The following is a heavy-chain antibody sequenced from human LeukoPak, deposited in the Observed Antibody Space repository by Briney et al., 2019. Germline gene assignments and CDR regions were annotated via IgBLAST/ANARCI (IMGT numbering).Heavy chain of an antibody. V-gene: IGHV1-2*06. CDR3: AREGCGYYYLTWFDP. Sequence: GASVKVSCKASGYTFTCYYMHWVRQAPGQGLEWMGRINPNSGGTNYAQKFQGRVTMTRDTSISTAYMELSRLRSDDTAVYYCAREGCGYYYLTWFDPWGQGNVVTVSS. CDR2: INPNSGGT. D-gene: IGHD3-22*01. J-gene: IGHJ5*02. CDR1: GYTFTCYY.